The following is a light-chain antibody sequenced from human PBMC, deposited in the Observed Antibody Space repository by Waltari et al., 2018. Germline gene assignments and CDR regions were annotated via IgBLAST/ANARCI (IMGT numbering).Light chain of an antibody. CDR2: GAS. Sequence: EIVMTQSPATLSLSPGERATLSCRASQSVSSSLAWYQQKPGQAPRLLIYGASSRATGIPDRCSGSGSGTDFTLTISSLEPEDVAVYYCLQRSNWPWTFGQGTKVEIK. CDR3: LQRSNWPWT. V-gene: IGKV3-15*01. J-gene: IGKJ1*01. CDR1: QSVSSS.